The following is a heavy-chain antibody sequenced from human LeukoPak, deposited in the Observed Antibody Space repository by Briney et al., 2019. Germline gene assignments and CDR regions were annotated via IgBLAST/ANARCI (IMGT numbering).Heavy chain of an antibody. Sequence: GGSLRLSCAASGFTFSSYAMSWVRQAPGKGLEWVSAISGSGDSTYYADSVKGRFTISRDNSKNTLYLQMNSLRAEDTAVYYCAKGGIVVVISFFDYWGQGTLVTVSS. J-gene: IGHJ4*02. CDR2: ISGSGDST. CDR1: GFTFSSYA. D-gene: IGHD3-22*01. CDR3: AKGGIVVVISFFDY. V-gene: IGHV3-23*01.